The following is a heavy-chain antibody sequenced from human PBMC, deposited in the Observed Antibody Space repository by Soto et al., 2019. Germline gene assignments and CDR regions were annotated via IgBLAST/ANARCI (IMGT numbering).Heavy chain of an antibody. CDR1: GYTSTRYT. CDR3: ARGIAAGQLDP. J-gene: IGHJ5*02. V-gene: IGHV1-3*01. Sequence: AAVKVSCKASGYTSTRYTMNWVRQAPGQRLEWMGWINPDNGNTKSSQKFQDRVIITRDTSASTAYMDLSSLRSEDTAVYYCARGIAAGQLDPWGQGTLVTVSS. D-gene: IGHD6-13*01. CDR2: INPDNGNT.